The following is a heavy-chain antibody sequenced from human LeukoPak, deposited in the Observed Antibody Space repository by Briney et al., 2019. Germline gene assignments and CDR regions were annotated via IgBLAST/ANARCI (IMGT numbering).Heavy chain of an antibody. CDR1: GYTFTGYY. V-gene: IGHV1-2*02. J-gene: IGHJ4*02. Sequence: ASVKVSCKASGYTFTGYYMHWVRQAPGQGLEWMGWINPNSGGTNYAQKFQGRVTMTRDTSISTAYMELGRLRSDDTAVYYCAREKAVAGTTRFDYWGQGTLVTVSS. D-gene: IGHD6-19*01. CDR2: INPNSGGT. CDR3: AREKAVAGTTRFDY.